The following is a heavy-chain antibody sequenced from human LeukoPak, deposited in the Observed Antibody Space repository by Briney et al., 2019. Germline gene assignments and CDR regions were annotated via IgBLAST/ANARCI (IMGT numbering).Heavy chain of an antibody. CDR1: GFTFSSYG. D-gene: IGHD4-23*01. J-gene: IGHJ6*02. Sequence: EGSLRLSCAASGFTFSSYGMHWVRQAPGKGLEWVAVISYDGSNKYYADSVKGRFTISRDNSKNTLYLQMNGLRAEDTAVYYCAKALGMTTVVTAGYYYGMDVWGQGTTVTVSS. V-gene: IGHV3-30*18. CDR2: ISYDGSNK. CDR3: AKALGMTTVVTAGYYYGMDV.